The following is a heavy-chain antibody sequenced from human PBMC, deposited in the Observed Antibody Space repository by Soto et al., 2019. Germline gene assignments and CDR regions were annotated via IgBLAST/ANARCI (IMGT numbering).Heavy chain of an antibody. CDR1: GFTFGDYA. CDR3: TRGRSSGDAFDI. Sequence: GGSLRLSCTASGFTFGDYAMSWVRQAPGKGLEWVGFIRSKAYGGTTEYAASVKGRFTISRDDSKSIAYLQMNSLKTEDTAVYYCTRGRSSGDAFDIWGQGTMVTVSS. V-gene: IGHV3-49*04. J-gene: IGHJ3*02. D-gene: IGHD6-19*01. CDR2: IRSKAYGGTT.